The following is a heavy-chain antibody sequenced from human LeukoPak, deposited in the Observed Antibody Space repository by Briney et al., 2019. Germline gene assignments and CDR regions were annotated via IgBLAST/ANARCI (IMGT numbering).Heavy chain of an antibody. CDR3: ARGLYDFWSGTLFDY. D-gene: IGHD3-3*01. Sequence: SETLSLTCAVYGGSFSGYYWSWIRQPPGKGLEWIGEINHSGSTNYNPSLKSRVTISVDTSKNQFSPKLSSVTAADTAVYYCARGLYDFWSGTLFDYWGQGTLVTVSS. CDR1: GGSFSGYY. V-gene: IGHV4-34*01. J-gene: IGHJ4*02. CDR2: INHSGST.